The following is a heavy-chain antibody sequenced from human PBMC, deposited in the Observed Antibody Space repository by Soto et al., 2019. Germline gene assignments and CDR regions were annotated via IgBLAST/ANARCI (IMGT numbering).Heavy chain of an antibody. D-gene: IGHD4-17*01. CDR1: GFTFSNYA. CDR2: ISGSGDNT. Sequence: EVQVLESGGGLVQPGGSLRLSCAASGFTFSNYAMSWVRQAPGKGLEWVSTISGSGDNTDYVESVKGRSTISRDNSKNTLYLKMNSLRAEDTALYYCAKDPLTVTPYVDYWGQGTLVTVSS. J-gene: IGHJ4*02. V-gene: IGHV3-23*01. CDR3: AKDPLTVTPYVDY.